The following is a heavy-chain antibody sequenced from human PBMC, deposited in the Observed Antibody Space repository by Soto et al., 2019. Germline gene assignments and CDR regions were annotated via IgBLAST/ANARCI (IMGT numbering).Heavy chain of an antibody. CDR2: IIPIFSTV. D-gene: IGHD3-22*01. J-gene: IGHJ4*02. CDR1: GGTFSSYA. V-gene: IGHV1-69*13. CDR3: VGYYYDTRGYYFDY. Sequence: SVKVSCKAAGGTFSSYAISWVRQALGQGLEWMGGIIPIFSTVNYVQKFQGRVTITADESTSTAYMELSSLRSEDTAVYYCVGYYYDTRGYYFDYWGQGTLVTVSS.